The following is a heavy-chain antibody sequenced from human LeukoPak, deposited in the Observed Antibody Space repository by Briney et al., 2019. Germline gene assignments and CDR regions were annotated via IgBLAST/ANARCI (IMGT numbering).Heavy chain of an antibody. Sequence: PSETLSLTCAVYGGSFSGYYWSWIRQPPGKGLEWIGEINHSGSTNYNPSLKSRVTMSVDTSKNQFSLKLSSVTAADTAVYYCAREGNGVWEPFDYWGQGTLATVSS. V-gene: IGHV4-34*01. D-gene: IGHD2-8*01. CDR2: INHSGST. CDR1: GGSFSGYY. CDR3: AREGNGVWEPFDY. J-gene: IGHJ4*02.